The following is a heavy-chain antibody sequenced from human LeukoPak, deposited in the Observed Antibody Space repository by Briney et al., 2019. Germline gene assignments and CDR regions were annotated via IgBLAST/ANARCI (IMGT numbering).Heavy chain of an antibody. Sequence: ASVKVSCKASGYSFTGYYMHWVRQAPGQGLEWLGMTNPSGSTTTYAQKFQGRVTMTRDTSTSTVYMELSSLRSEDTAVYYCARETSDSWGQGTLVTVSS. CDR3: ARETSDS. J-gene: IGHJ5*01. D-gene: IGHD1-1*01. V-gene: IGHV1-46*01. CDR2: TNPSGSTT. CDR1: GYSFTGYY.